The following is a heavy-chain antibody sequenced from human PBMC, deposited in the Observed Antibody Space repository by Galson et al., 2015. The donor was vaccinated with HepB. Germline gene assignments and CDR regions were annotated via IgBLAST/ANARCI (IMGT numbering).Heavy chain of an antibody. CDR1: GFTFSSYG. V-gene: IGHV3-30*18. CDR2: ISYDGSNK. D-gene: IGHD6-6*01. J-gene: IGHJ4*02. CDR3: AKGPIAARTPDIPYYFAY. Sequence: SLRLSCAASGFTFSSYGMHWFRQAPGKGLEWVAVISYDGSNKYYVDSVNGRFTISRDDSKNTRYLQMNSMRAEDTAVYYCAKGPIAARTPDIPYYFAYWGQGTLVTVSS.